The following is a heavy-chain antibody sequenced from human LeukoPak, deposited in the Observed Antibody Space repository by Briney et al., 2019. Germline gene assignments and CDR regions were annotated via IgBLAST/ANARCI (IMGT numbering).Heavy chain of an antibody. CDR3: ARDAKSYSDVIHSPRGDY. CDR1: GYTFSNYG. J-gene: IGHJ4*02. D-gene: IGHD1-26*01. Sequence: ASVKVSCKASGYTFSNYGITWIRQAPGQGLEWMGWISCYNANTNYAQKVQGRLTMTTDTSTSTAYMELRSLRSDDTAVYYCARDAKSYSDVIHSPRGDYWGQGTLVTVSS. V-gene: IGHV1-18*01. CDR2: ISCYNANT.